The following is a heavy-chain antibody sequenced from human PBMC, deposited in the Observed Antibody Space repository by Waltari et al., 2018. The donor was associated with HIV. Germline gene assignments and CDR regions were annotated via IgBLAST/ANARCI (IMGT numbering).Heavy chain of an antibody. CDR2: IYYNGNT. CDR1: GGSIRVYY. D-gene: IGHD1-26*01. Sequence: QVQLQESGPGLVKPSATLSLTCTVSGGSIRVYYWTWIRQPPGTGLELIGFIYYNGNTNYNPSLKSRVTISMGTSRNHFSLQLTSVTAADTAVYYCARTYSGSYPRGYAFNIWGQGTMVTVSS. J-gene: IGHJ3*02. V-gene: IGHV4-59*01. CDR3: ARTYSGSYPRGYAFNI.